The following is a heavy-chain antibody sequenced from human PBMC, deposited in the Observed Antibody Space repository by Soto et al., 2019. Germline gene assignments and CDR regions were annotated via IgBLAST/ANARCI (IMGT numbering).Heavy chain of an antibody. CDR3: ARDPSYDSGVYYYYCMDV. J-gene: IGHJ6*02. V-gene: IGHV3-66*01. D-gene: IGHD3-22*01. Sequence: EVQLVESGGGLVQPGGSLRLSCAASGFTVSSNYMSWVRQAPGKGLEWVSVIYSGGSTYYADSVKGRFTISRDNSKNTLYLQMNSLRAEDTAVYYCARDPSYDSGVYYYYCMDVWGQGTTVTVSS. CDR1: GFTVSSNY. CDR2: IYSGGST.